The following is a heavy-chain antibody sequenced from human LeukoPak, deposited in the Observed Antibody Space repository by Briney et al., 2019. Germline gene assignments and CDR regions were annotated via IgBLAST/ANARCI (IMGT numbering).Heavy chain of an antibody. J-gene: IGHJ4*02. CDR3: AREDRGFGIAVAGPFDY. V-gene: IGHV3-74*01. D-gene: IGHD6-19*01. CDR2: INSDGSST. CDR1: GFTFSSYW. Sequence: PGGSLRLSCSASGFTFSSYWMHWVRHTTGKGLVWGSRINSDGSSTNYTDSVKGRFTISRDNAKNTLYLQMKGLRAEDTAVYYCAREDRGFGIAVAGPFDYWGQGTLVTVSS.